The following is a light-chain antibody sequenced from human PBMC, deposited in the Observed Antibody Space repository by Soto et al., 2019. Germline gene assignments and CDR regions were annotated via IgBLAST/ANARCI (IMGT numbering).Light chain of an antibody. CDR2: EGS. CDR3: CSYAGGGTFYV. CDR1: SSDVGSYNL. Sequence: QSGLTQPASVSGSPGQSITISCTGTSSDVGSYNLVSWYQQHPGKAPKLIIYEGSKRPSGVSNRFSGSKSGNTASLTISGLQAEDEADYYCCSYAGGGTFYVFGTGTKVTVL. J-gene: IGLJ1*01. V-gene: IGLV2-23*03.